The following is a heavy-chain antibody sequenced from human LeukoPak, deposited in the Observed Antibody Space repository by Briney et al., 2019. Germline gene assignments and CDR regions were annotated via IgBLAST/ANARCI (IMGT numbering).Heavy chain of an antibody. J-gene: IGHJ3*02. D-gene: IGHD6-13*01. Sequence: SETLSLTCAVYGGSFSGYYRSWIRQPPGKGLEGIGEINHSGSTNYNPSLKSRVTISVETSTKQFSLKLSSVTAADTAVYYCARFSSSWDAFDIWGQGKMVTVSS. V-gene: IGHV4-34*01. CDR1: GGSFSGYY. CDR2: INHSGST. CDR3: ARFSSSWDAFDI.